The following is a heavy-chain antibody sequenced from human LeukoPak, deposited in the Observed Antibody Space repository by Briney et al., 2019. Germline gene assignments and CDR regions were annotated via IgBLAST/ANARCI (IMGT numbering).Heavy chain of an antibody. CDR3: VEGGAPSYYDGSGDAYFDY. J-gene: IGHJ4*02. Sequence: GGSLRLSCAASGFTFSSYAMFWVRQAPGKGLEWVSGISGSGGNTYYADSVMGRFTVSRDNSKNTLYLQINSLRAEDTAVYFCVEGGAPSYYDGSGDAYFDYWGQGTLVTVSS. D-gene: IGHD3-22*01. CDR1: GFTFSSYA. CDR2: ISGSGGNT. V-gene: IGHV3-23*01.